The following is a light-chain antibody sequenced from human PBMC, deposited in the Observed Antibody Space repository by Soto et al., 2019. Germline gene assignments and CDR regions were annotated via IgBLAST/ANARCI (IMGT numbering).Light chain of an antibody. Sequence: EIVMTQSPATLSVSPGERATLSCRASESVSSNLAWYQQKPGQAPRLLIYDASTRATGIPARFSGSGSGTEFTLSISSLQSEDFAVYFCQQFNNWPATFGQGTKLDIK. CDR1: ESVSSN. V-gene: IGKV3-15*01. J-gene: IGKJ2*01. CDR3: QQFNNWPAT. CDR2: DAS.